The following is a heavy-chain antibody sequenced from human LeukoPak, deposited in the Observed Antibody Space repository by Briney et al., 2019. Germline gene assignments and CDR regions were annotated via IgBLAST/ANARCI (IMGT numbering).Heavy chain of an antibody. CDR3: ARALSAAGLHKYNWFDP. CDR1: GGSISSYY. V-gene: IGHV4-4*07. D-gene: IGHD6-13*01. Sequence: SETLSLTCTVSGGSISSYYWSWIRQPAGKGLEWIGRTYTSGSTNYNPSLKSRVTMSVDTSKNQFSLKLSSVTAADTAVYYCARALSAAGLHKYNWFDPWGQGTLVTVSS. J-gene: IGHJ5*02. CDR2: TYTSGST.